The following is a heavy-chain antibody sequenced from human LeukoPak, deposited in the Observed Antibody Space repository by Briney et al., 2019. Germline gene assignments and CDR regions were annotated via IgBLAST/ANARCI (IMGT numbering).Heavy chain of an antibody. CDR2: ISSTSGST. J-gene: IGHJ4*02. CDR1: GFTFSNYG. CDR3: AKDLSAMVPNYFGY. V-gene: IGHV3-23*01. Sequence: GGSLRLSCAASGFTFSNYGMSWVRQAPGRGLEWVSTISSTSGSTYYADSVKGRFTISRDNSKNTLYLQMNSLRAEDTAVYYCAKDLSAMVPNYFGYWGQGTLVTVSS. D-gene: IGHD5-18*01.